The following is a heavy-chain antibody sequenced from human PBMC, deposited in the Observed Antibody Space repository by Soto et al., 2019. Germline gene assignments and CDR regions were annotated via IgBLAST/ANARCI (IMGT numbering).Heavy chain of an antibody. CDR2: IRSKAYGGTT. D-gene: IGHD3-22*01. CDR1: GFTFGDYA. Sequence: GGSLRLSCTASGFTFGDYAMSWVRQAPGKGLEWVGFIRSKAYGGTTEYAASVKGRFTISRDDSKSIAYLQMNSLKTEDTAVYYCTRERAYYDSSGYYYVVFDYWGQGTLVIVSS. J-gene: IGHJ4*02. V-gene: IGHV3-49*04. CDR3: TRERAYYDSSGYYYVVFDY.